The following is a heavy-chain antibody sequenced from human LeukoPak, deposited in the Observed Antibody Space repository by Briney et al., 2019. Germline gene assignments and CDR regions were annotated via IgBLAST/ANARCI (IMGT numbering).Heavy chain of an antibody. J-gene: IGHJ4*02. Sequence: GGSLRLSCAASGFTFSYYGMHWVRQAPGKGLEWVAFIRYDESKKFYGDSVKGRFTISRDNSKNTLYLQMNSLRAEDTAVYYCAKSHLPNAYSGTYYCDYWGQGTLVTVSS. D-gene: IGHD1-26*01. CDR1: GFTFSYYG. V-gene: IGHV3-30*02. CDR3: AKSHLPNAYSGTYYCDY. CDR2: IRYDESKK.